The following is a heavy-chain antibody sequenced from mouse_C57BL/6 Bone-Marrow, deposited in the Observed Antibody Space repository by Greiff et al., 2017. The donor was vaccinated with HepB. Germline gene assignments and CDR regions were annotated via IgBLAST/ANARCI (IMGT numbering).Heavy chain of an antibody. V-gene: IGHV5-16*01. CDR3: AREYYVLAMDY. CDR1: GFTFSDYY. Sequence: EVHLVESEGGLVQPGSSMKLSCTASGFTFSDYYMAWVRQVPEKGLEWVANINYDGSSTYYLDSLKSRFIISRDNAKNILYLQMSSLKSEDTATYYCAREYYVLAMDYWGQGTSVTVSS. J-gene: IGHJ4*01. D-gene: IGHD1-1*02. CDR2: INYDGSST.